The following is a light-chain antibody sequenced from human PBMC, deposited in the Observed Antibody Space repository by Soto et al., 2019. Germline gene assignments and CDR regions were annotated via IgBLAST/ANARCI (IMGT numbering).Light chain of an antibody. CDR1: SSNIGRNT. CDR3: AAWDDSLNGLV. J-gene: IGLJ1*01. V-gene: IGLV1-44*01. Sequence: QSVLTQPPSASGTPGQRVPISCSGSSSNIGRNTVDWYQHLPGTAPKLLIYSNDQRPSGVPDRFSGSKSGTSASLAISGLQSEDEADYYCAAWDDSLNGLVFGTGTKLTVL. CDR2: SND.